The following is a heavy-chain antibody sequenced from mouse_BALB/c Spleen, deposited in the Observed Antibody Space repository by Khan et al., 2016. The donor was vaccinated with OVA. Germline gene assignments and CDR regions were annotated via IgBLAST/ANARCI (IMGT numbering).Heavy chain of an antibody. J-gene: IGHJ3*01. D-gene: IGHD1-1*01. Sequence: EVELVESGGDLVKPGGSLKLSCAASGFTFSTYGMSWVRQAPDKRLEWVATVSTGGSYPYYPDSVKGRFTNSSDNAKNTLYLQMSGLRSEDTAMFYCTRLAYYYDSEGFAYWGQGTLVTVSA. CDR2: VSTGGSYP. CDR3: TRLAYYYDSEGFAY. V-gene: IGHV5-6*01. CDR1: GFTFSTYG.